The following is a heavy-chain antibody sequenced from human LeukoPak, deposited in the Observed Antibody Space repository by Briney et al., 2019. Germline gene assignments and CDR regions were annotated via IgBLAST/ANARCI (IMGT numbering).Heavy chain of an antibody. J-gene: IGHJ4*02. Sequence: GGSLRLSCAASGFTFSSYSMNWVRQAPGKGLEWVSSISSSSYIYYADSVKGRFTISRDNAKNSLYLQMNSLRAEDTAVYYCAAVIAAAGIFDYWGQGTLVTVSS. CDR1: GFTFSSYS. CDR2: ISSSSYI. CDR3: AAVIAAAGIFDY. D-gene: IGHD6-13*01. V-gene: IGHV3-21*01.